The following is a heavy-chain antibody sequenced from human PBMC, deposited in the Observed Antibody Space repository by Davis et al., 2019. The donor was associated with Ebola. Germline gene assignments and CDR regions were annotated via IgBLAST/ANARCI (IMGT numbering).Heavy chain of an antibody. V-gene: IGHV3-30*03. CDR1: GFPFSSYG. D-gene: IGHD6-13*01. J-gene: IGHJ4*02. CDR2: ISYDGSNK. CDR3: ARGDIAAPIDY. Sequence: GESLKLPCAAPGFPFSSYGLHWVRQAPGKGPEWVAVISYDGSNKYYADSVKGRFTISRDNSKNTLYLQMNSLRAEDTAVYYCARGDIAAPIDYWGQGTLVTVSS.